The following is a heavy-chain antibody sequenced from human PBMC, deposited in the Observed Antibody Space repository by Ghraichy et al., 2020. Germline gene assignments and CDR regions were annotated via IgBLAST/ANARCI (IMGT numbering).Heavy chain of an antibody. CDR1: GGSFSGYY. D-gene: IGHD3-3*01. Sequence: SQTLSLTCAVYGGSFSGYYWSWIRQPPGKGLEWIGEINHSGSTNYNPSLKSRVTISVDTSKNQFSLKLSSVTAADTAVYYCARRRVLRFLEWSYGMDVWGQGTTVTVSS. CDR2: INHSGST. CDR3: ARRRVLRFLEWSYGMDV. J-gene: IGHJ6*02. V-gene: IGHV4-34*01.